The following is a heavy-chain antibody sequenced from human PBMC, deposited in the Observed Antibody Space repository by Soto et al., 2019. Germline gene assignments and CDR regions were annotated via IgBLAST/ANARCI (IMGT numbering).Heavy chain of an antibody. D-gene: IGHD3-9*01. CDR3: AHTHAYDILSGYIFDY. CDR2: IYWDDDK. CDR1: GFSLSTSGVG. V-gene: IGHV2-5*02. Sequence: QITLKESGPTLVKPTQTLTLTCTFSGFSLSTSGVGVGWIRQPPGKALEWLGIIYWDDDKRYSPSLNSRFTITNDTSKNQVVLTMTDMDTVDTATYYCAHTHAYDILSGYIFDYWGQGTLVTVSS. J-gene: IGHJ4*02.